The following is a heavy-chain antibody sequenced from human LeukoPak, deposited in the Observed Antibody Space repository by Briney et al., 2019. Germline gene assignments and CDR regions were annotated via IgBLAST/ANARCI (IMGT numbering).Heavy chain of an antibody. Sequence: PGGSLRLSCAASGFTFSGYGMHWVRQAPGKGLEWVAFIRYDGSSKYYADSVKGRFTISRDNSKNTLYLQMNTLRAEDTAVYYCTKDSAAAAYYYYMDVWGKGTTVTISS. CDR1: GFTFSGYG. CDR2: IRYDGSSK. D-gene: IGHD6-13*01. CDR3: TKDSAAAAYYYYMDV. V-gene: IGHV3-30*02. J-gene: IGHJ6*03.